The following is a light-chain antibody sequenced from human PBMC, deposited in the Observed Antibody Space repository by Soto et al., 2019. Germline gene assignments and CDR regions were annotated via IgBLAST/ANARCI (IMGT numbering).Light chain of an antibody. CDR2: GAT. CDR3: QQSYSIPWT. CDR1: QSITIY. J-gene: IGKJ1*01. Sequence: DIRMTQSPSSLSASVGDKVTITCRTSQSITIYLNWYRHKPGIAPKLLIYGATTLQSGVPSRFRGSVSGTDFTLTISRLHPEDFGIYYCQQSYSIPWTFGQGTKVEIK. V-gene: IGKV1-39*01.